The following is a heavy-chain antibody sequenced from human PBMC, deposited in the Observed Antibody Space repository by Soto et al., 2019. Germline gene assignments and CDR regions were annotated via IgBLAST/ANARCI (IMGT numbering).Heavy chain of an antibody. J-gene: IGHJ6*02. V-gene: IGHV1-8*02. Sequence: ASVKVSCKASGYTFTGYYMHWLRQSPGQGLEWMGWMNPNSGNTGYAQKFQGRVTMTRNTSISTAYMELSSLRSEDTAVYYCARGRSRPGSGWYPRNYYYYYGMDVWGQGTTVTVSS. D-gene: IGHD6-19*01. CDR2: MNPNSGNT. CDR3: ARGRSRPGSGWYPRNYYYYYGMDV. CDR1: GYTFTGYY.